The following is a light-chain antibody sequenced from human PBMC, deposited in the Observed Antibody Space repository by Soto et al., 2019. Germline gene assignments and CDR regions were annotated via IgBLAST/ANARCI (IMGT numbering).Light chain of an antibody. V-gene: IGLV2-11*01. CDR1: SSDVATYNY. Sequence: QSALTQPRSVSGSPGQSVTISCTGNSSDVATYNYVSWYQQHPGKAPKLLIYDVTKRPSGVPDRFSGSKSGNTASLTISGLQAEDEADYYCCSYAGSYTYVFGTGTKVTVL. J-gene: IGLJ1*01. CDR2: DVT. CDR3: CSYAGSYTYV.